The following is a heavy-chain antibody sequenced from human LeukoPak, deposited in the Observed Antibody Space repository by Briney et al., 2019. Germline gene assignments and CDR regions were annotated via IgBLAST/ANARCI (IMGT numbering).Heavy chain of an antibody. D-gene: IGHD6-25*01. CDR1: GFSFSNFA. CDR2: ISGSGDDT. Sequence: GGSLRLSCAASGFSFSNFAMTWVRQAPGKGLEWVSTISGSGDDTHYADSVKGRFTISRDNSKNALYLQMNSLRGEDTAVYYCAQDLARGFCNEGSGYPCDDWGQGTLVTVSS. V-gene: IGHV3-23*01. J-gene: IGHJ4*02. CDR3: AQDLARGFCNEGSGYPCDD.